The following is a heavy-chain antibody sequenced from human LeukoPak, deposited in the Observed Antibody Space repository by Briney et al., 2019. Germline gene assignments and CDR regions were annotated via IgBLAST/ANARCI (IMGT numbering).Heavy chain of an antibody. CDR2: IWYDGSNK. Sequence: RRSLRLSCAASGFTFSSYGMHWVRQAPGKGLEWVAVIWYDGSNKYYADSVKGRFTISRDNSKNTLYLQMNSLRAEDTAVYYCARVRNYDFWSGRPYYYYGMDVWGQGTTVTVSS. CDR3: ARVRNYDFWSGRPYYYYGMDV. J-gene: IGHJ6*02. CDR1: GFTFSSYG. D-gene: IGHD3-3*01. V-gene: IGHV3-33*08.